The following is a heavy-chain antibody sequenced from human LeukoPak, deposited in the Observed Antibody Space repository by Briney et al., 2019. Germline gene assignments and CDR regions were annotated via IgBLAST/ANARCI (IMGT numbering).Heavy chain of an antibody. Sequence: GGSLRLSCAASGFTFSSYSMNWVRQAPGKGLEWVSFISSSSSYIYYADSVKGRFTISRDNAKNSLYLQMNSLRAEDTAVYYCARVGIAVAIDYWGQGTLVTVSS. CDR3: ARVGIAVAIDY. V-gene: IGHV3-21*01. CDR1: GFTFSSYS. CDR2: ISSSSSYI. J-gene: IGHJ4*02. D-gene: IGHD6-19*01.